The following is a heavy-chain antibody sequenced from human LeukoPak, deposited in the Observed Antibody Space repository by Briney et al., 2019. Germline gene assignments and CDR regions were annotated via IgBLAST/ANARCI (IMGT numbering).Heavy chain of an antibody. CDR3: AKDVSKRGYGDFPDSYYYGMDV. D-gene: IGHD4-17*01. J-gene: IGHJ6*04. V-gene: IGHV3-30*18. Sequence: PGRSLRLSCAASGFTFSSCGMHWVRQAPGKGLEWVAVISYDGSNKYYADSVKGRFTISRDNSKNTLYLQMNSLRAEDTAVYYCAKDVSKRGYGDFPDSYYYGMDVWGKGTTVTVSS. CDR2: ISYDGSNK. CDR1: GFTFSSCG.